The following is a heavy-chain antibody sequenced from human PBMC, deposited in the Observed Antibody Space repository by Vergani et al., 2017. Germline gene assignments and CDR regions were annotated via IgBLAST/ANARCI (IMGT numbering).Heavy chain of an antibody. CDR2: INAGNGNT. V-gene: IGHV1-3*01. J-gene: IGHJ3*02. CDR1: GYTFTSYA. Sequence: QVPLVQSGAEVKTPGASVKVSCKASGYTFTSYAMHWVRQAPGQRLEWMGWINAGNGNTKYSQKFQGRVTITRDQSASTAYMELSSLRSEDTAVYYCARLQSIVGATTDAFDIWGQGTMVTVSS. CDR3: ARLQSIVGATTDAFDI. D-gene: IGHD1-26*01.